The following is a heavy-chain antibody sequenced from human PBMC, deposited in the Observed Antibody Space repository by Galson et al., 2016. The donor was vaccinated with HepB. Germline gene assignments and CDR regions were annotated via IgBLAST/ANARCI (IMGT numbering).Heavy chain of an antibody. Sequence: GYIHYSGSTYYNPSLESRVSISVDTSKNQFSLKLSSVTAADTAVYYCARDKNERGYSYGHFDYWGQGALVTVSS. CDR3: ARDKNERGYSYGHFDY. V-gene: IGHV4-31*02. CDR2: IHYSGST. D-gene: IGHD5-18*01. J-gene: IGHJ4*02.